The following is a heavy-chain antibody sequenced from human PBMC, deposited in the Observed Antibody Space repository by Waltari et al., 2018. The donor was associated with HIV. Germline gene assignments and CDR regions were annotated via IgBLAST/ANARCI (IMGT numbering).Heavy chain of an antibody. CDR2: IYYSGST. CDR3: ARQVDIVATILGY. D-gene: IGHD5-12*01. J-gene: IGHJ4*02. Sequence: QLQLQESGPGLVKPSETLSLTCTVSGGPISSTSYYWGWIPQPPGKGLEWIGSIYYSGSTYYNPSLKSRVTISVDTSKNQFSLKRSSVTAADTAVYYCARQVDIVATILGYWGQGTLVTVSS. CDR1: GGPISSTSYY. V-gene: IGHV4-39*01.